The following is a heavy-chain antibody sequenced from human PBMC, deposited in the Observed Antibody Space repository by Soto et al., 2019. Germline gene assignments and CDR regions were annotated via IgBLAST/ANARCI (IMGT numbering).Heavy chain of an antibody. CDR1: GGSISSYY. CDR2: IYYSGST. J-gene: IGHJ4*02. D-gene: IGHD2-2*01. Sequence: SETLSLTCTVSGGSISSYYWSWIRQPPGKGLERIGYIYYSGSTNYNPSLKSRVTISVDTSKNQFSLKLSSVTAADSAVYYCARGGVGVVPAAMDYWGQGTLVTVSS. V-gene: IGHV4-59*01. CDR3: ARGGVGVVPAAMDY.